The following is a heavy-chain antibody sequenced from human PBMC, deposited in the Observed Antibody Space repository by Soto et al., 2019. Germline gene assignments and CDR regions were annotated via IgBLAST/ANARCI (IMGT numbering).Heavy chain of an antibody. CDR3: AKDVYYYDSSGYYSYDAFDI. D-gene: IGHD3-22*01. J-gene: IGHJ3*02. Sequence: PGGSLRLSCAASGFTFSSYAMSWVRQAPGKGLEWVSAISGSGGSTYYADSVKGRFTISRDNSKNTLYLQMNSLRAEDTAVYYCAKDVYYYDSSGYYSYDAFDIWGQGTMVTVSS. V-gene: IGHV3-23*01. CDR2: ISGSGGST. CDR1: GFTFSSYA.